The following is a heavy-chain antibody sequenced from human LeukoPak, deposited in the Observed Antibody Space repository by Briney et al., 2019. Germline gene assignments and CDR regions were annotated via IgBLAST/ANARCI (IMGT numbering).Heavy chain of an antibody. J-gene: IGHJ4*02. CDR3: AVVAATLDY. V-gene: IGHV4-34*01. D-gene: IGHD2-15*01. CDR2: INHSGST. Sequence: SETLSLTCAVCGGSFSGYYWSWIRQPPGKGLEWIGEINHSGSTNYNPSLKSRVTISVDTSKNQFSLKLSSVTAADTAVYYCAVVAATLDYWGQRTLVTVSS. CDR1: GGSFSGYY.